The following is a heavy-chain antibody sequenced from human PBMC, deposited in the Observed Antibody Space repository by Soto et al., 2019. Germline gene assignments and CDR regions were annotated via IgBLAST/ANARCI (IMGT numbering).Heavy chain of an antibody. D-gene: IGHD6-13*01. Sequence: SETLSLTCAVYGGSFSGYYWSWIRQPPGKGLEWIGEINHSGSTNYNPSLKSRVTISVDTSKNQFSLKLSSVTAADTAVYYCARGRGPYSSSWYHYYGMDVWGQGTTVTVSS. J-gene: IGHJ6*02. CDR2: INHSGST. CDR1: GGSFSGYY. V-gene: IGHV4-34*01. CDR3: ARGRGPYSSSWYHYYGMDV.